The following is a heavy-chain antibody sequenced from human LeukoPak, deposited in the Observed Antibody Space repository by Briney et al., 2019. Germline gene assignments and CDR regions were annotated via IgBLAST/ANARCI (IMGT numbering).Heavy chain of an antibody. Sequence: PGGSLRLSCAASGFTFSSHGMHWVRQAPGKGLEWVAVISYDGSNTYYADSVKGRFTISRDNAKNSLYLQMNSLRAEDTAVYYCARDAYCSSTSCYGFYYYYYYMDVWGKGTTVTISS. D-gene: IGHD2-2*01. CDR1: GFTFSSHG. CDR3: ARDAYCSSTSCYGFYYYYYYMDV. J-gene: IGHJ6*03. V-gene: IGHV3-30*03. CDR2: ISYDGSNT.